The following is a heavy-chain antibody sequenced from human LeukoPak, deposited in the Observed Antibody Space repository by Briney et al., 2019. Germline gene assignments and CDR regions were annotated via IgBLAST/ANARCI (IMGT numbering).Heavy chain of an antibody. V-gene: IGHV3-30*04. J-gene: IGHJ1*01. D-gene: IGHD3-10*01. CDR1: GFTFSRYA. CDR2: ISYDGTNQ. Sequence: GGSLRLSCAASGFTFSRYAFHWVRQAPGKGLEWVAVISYDGTNQYYADSVKGRFTISKDNSKNTLYLQISSLRSEDTAVYYCARMDNVLLRSYFQHWGQGTLVTVSS. CDR3: ARMDNVLLRSYFQH.